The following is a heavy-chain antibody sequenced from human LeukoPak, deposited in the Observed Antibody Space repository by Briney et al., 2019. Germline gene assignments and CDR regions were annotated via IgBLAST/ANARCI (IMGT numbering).Heavy chain of an antibody. D-gene: IGHD3-10*01. CDR2: INPSGGST. Sequence: ASVKVSCKVSGYTLTELSMHWVRQAPGQGLEWMGIINPSGGSTSYAQKFQGRVTMTRDTSTSTVYMELSSLRSEDTAVYYCARDQNYYGSGSYYNGRGSFDYWGQGTLVTVSS. J-gene: IGHJ4*02. V-gene: IGHV1-46*01. CDR1: GYTLTELS. CDR3: ARDQNYYGSGSYYNGRGSFDY.